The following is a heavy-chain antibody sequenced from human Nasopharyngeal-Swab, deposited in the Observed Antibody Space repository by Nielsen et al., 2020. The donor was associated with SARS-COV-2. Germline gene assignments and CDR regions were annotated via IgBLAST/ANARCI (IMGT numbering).Heavy chain of an antibody. J-gene: IGHJ4*02. Sequence: SVKVSCKASGYTFTSYAISWVRQAPGQGLEWMGRIIPILGIANYAQKFQGRVTITADKSTSTAYMELSSLRSEDTAVYYCADSRGRCSMCQNWGQGTLVTVSS. V-gene: IGHV1-69*04. D-gene: IGHD6-13*01. CDR2: IIPILGIA. CDR3: ADSRGRCSMCQN. CDR1: GYTFTSYA.